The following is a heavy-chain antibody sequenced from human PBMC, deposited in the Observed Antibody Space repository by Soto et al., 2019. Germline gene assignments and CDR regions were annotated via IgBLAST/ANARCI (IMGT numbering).Heavy chain of an antibody. CDR3: ARSFSANDSSDYLDY. CDR2: IIPIFGTA. D-gene: IGHD3-22*01. V-gene: IGHV1-69*13. CDR1: GDTFSSYA. J-gene: IGHJ4*02. Sequence: GASVKVSCKASGDTFSSYAISWVRQAPGQGLEWMGGIIPIFGTANYAQKLQGRVTITADESTSTAYMELSSLRSEDTAVYYCARSFSANDSSDYLDYWGQGTLVTVSS.